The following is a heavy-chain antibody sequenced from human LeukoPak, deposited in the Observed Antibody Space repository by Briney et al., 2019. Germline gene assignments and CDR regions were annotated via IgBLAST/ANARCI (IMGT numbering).Heavy chain of an antibody. CDR2: MNPNSGNP. CDR1: GYTFTSYN. V-gene: IGHV1-8*01. J-gene: IGHJ3*02. CDR3: ARVRSNYPSDDAFDI. D-gene: IGHD4-11*01. Sequence: ASVKVSCKASGYTFTSYNITWVRQAPGHGLEWMGRMNPNSGNPVYAQKFQGRLTMTRNTSISTANMELSSLRSEDTAVYYCARVRSNYPSDDAFDIWGQGTMVAVSS.